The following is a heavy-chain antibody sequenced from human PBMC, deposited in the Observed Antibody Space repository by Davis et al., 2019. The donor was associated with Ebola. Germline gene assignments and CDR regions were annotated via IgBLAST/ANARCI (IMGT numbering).Heavy chain of an antibody. V-gene: IGHV3-30*03. CDR3: ARVGVWQWLGSCRY. CDR1: GFTFSSYG. J-gene: IGHJ4*02. CDR2: ISYDGSNK. D-gene: IGHD6-19*01. Sequence: PGGSLRLSCAASGFTFSSYGMHWVRQAPGKGLEWVAVISYDGSNKYYADSVKGRFTISRDNSKNTLYLQMNSLRAEDTAVYYCARVGVWQWLGSCRYWGQGTLVTVSS.